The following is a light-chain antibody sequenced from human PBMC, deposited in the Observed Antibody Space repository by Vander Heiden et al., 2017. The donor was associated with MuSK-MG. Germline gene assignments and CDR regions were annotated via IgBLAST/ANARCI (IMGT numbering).Light chain of an antibody. CDR1: RSNIGAGYD. CDR3: QSYDSSLSGV. J-gene: IGLJ3*02. CDR2: GNS. Sequence: QSVLTQPPSVSGAPRQRVTISCTGSRSNIGAGYDVYWNQKVPGTAPKLLIYGNSNRPSGVPDRFSGSKSGTSASLAITGLQAEDEADYYCQSYDSSLSGVFGGGTKLTGL. V-gene: IGLV1-40*01.